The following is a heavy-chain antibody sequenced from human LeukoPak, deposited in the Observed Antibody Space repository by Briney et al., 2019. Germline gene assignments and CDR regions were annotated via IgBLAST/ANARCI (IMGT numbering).Heavy chain of an antibody. V-gene: IGHV4-31*03. CDR2: IYYSGST. CDR1: GGPISSGGYY. D-gene: IGHD3-22*01. J-gene: IGHJ4*02. Sequence: SETLSLTCTVSGGPISSGGYYWSWIRQHPGKGLEWIGYIYYSGSTYYNPSLKSRVTISVDTSKNQFSLKLSSVTAADTAVYYCARVRTYYYDSSGYYYDYWGQGTLVTVSS. CDR3: ARVRTYYYDSSGYYYDY.